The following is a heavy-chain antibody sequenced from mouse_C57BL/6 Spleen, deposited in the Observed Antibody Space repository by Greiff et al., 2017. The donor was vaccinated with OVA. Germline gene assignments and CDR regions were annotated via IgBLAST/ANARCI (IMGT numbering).Heavy chain of an antibody. CDR2: IRNKANGYTT. CDR1: GFTFTDYY. Sequence: EVQGVESGGGLVQPGGSLSLSCAASGFTFTDYYMSWVRQPPGKALEWLGFIRNKANGYTTEYSASVKGRFTISRDNSQSILYLQMNALRAEDSATYYCARYMGYSNYGWYFDVWGTGTTVTVSS. D-gene: IGHD2-5*01. CDR3: ARYMGYSNYGWYFDV. J-gene: IGHJ1*03. V-gene: IGHV7-3*01.